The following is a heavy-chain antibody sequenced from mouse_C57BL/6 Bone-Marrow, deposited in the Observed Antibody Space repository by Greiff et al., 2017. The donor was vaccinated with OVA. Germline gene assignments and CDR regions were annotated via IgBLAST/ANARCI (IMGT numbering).Heavy chain of an antibody. CDR2: IYPGSGST. Sequence: QVHVKQPGAELVKPGASVKMSCKASGYTFTSYWITWVKQRPGQGLEWIGDIYPGSGSTNYNEKFKSKATLTVDTSSSTAYMQLSSLTSEDSAVYYCARTTVWYFDVWGTGTTVTVSS. V-gene: IGHV1-55*01. CDR1: GYTFTSYW. CDR3: ARTTVWYFDV. J-gene: IGHJ1*03. D-gene: IGHD1-1*01.